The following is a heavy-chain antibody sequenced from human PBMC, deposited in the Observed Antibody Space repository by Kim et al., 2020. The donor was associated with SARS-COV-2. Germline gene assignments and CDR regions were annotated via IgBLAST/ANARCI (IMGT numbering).Heavy chain of an antibody. J-gene: IGHJ3*02. D-gene: IGHD1-7*01. CDR2: T. V-gene: IGHV3-11*06. Sequence: TKYGDSVKGRLTISTDNTKNSLYLQMNGLGAEDTAVYDCVRENYWAFDIWGQGTMVTVSS. CDR3: VRENYWAFDI.